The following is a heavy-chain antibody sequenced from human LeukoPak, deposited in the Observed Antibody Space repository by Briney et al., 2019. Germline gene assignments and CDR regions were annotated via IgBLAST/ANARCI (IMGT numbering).Heavy chain of an antibody. CDR1: GYTFTGYY. CDR3: ATEAYCGGDCSLYYFDY. V-gene: IGHV1-2*02. Sequence: ASVKVSCKASGYTFTGYYMHWVRQAPGQGLEWMGWINPNSGGTNYAQKFQGRVTMTRDTSISTAYMGLSRLRSDDTAVYYCATEAYCGGDCSLYYFDYWGQGTLVTVSS. D-gene: IGHD2-21*02. CDR2: INPNSGGT. J-gene: IGHJ4*02.